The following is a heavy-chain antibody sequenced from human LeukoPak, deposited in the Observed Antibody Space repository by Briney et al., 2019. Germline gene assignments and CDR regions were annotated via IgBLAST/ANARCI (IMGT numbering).Heavy chain of an antibody. V-gene: IGHV3-11*01. CDR1: GFSLRDYY. D-gene: IGHD3-16*01. CDR2: ITSTGSTT. J-gene: IGHJ4*02. CDR3: ARRTLITPGGFDY. Sequence: GGSLRLSCEISGFSLRDYYMTWIRQVLGKGLEWISYITSTGSTTYYADSLKGRLTISRDTAKSVVYLQMNSLRADDTAVYYCARRTLITPGGFDYWGQGTLVTVSS.